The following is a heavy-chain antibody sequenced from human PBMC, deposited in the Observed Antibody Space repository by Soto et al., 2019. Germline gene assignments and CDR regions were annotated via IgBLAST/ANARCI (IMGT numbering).Heavy chain of an antibody. CDR2: ISRDGSNK. J-gene: IGHJ4*02. CDR1: GFTFSRYA. D-gene: IGHD3-10*01. CDR3: ARSRNSAVADSFDF. V-gene: IGHV3-30*04. Sequence: QVQVVESGGGVVQPGRSLRLSCAASGFTFSRYAIHWVRQAPGKGLEWVAVISRDGSNKYYVDSVKGRFTISRDNSKNPLYLQTNSLRDEDTAVYYCARSRNSAVADSFDFWGQGTLVTVSS.